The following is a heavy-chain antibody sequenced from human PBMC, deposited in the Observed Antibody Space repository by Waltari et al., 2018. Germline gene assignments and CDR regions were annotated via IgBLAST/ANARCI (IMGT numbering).Heavy chain of an antibody. CDR2: ISYNGRNI. D-gene: IGHD3-22*01. Sequence: QVQVVESGGGVVQPGRSLRLSCEASEFPFSTYAMHWVRKAPGKGLEWVAVISYNGRNIYYEDSVKGRFTISRDNSKKTLYLQMSSLRAEDTAVYYCARDYCDRTNCHGMDVWGQGTTVTVSS. V-gene: IGHV3-30*04. CDR1: EFPFSTYA. J-gene: IGHJ6*02. CDR3: ARDYCDRTNCHGMDV.